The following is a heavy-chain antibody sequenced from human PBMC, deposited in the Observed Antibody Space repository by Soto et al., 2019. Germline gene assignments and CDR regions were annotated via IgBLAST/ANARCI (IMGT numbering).Heavy chain of an antibody. CDR3: AAADEGWKLALDV. D-gene: IGHD3-3*02. CDR1: EFTFTSST. V-gene: IGHV1-58*01. J-gene: IGHJ6*02. Sequence: LVKVSCKASEFTFTSSTVQWVRQARGQRLEWIGWIVVGSGNTNYAQKFQERVTITRDMSTSTAYMELSSLRSEDTAVYYCAAADEGWKLALDVWGQGTTVTVSS. CDR2: IVVGSGNT.